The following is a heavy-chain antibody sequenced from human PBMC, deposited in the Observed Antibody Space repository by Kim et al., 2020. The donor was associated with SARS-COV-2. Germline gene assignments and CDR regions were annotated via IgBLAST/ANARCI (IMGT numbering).Heavy chain of an antibody. CDR3: TRGDVVRGLGRYYYGMDV. CDR2: IRSKAYGGTT. D-gene: IGHD3-10*01. V-gene: IGHV3-49*03. J-gene: IGHJ6*02. CDR1: GFTFGDYA. Sequence: GGSLRLSCTASGFTFGDYAMSWFRQAPGKGLEWVGFIRSKAYGGTTEYAASVKGRFTISRDDSKSIAYLQMNSLKTEDTAVYYCTRGDVVRGLGRYYYGMDVWDQGTTVTVSS.